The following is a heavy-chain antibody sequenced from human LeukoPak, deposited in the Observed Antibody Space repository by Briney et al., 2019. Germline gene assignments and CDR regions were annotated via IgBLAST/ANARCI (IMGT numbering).Heavy chain of an antibody. CDR3: ARDGGPFFLDY. CDR1: GFTFSSYE. V-gene: IGHV3-48*03. J-gene: IGHJ4*02. D-gene: IGHD3-16*01. CDR2: ISSSGSTI. Sequence: GGSLRLSCAASGFTFSSYEMHWVRQAPGKGLEWVSYISSSGSTIYYADSVKGRFIISRDNAKNSLYLQMNSLRAEDTAVYYCARDGGPFFLDYWGQGTLVTVSS.